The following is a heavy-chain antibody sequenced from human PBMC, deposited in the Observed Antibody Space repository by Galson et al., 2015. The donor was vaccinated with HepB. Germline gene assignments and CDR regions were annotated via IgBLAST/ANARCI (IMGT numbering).Heavy chain of an antibody. CDR3: ARDPSSNWYFDY. V-gene: IGHV3-30-3*01. D-gene: IGHD6-13*01. Sequence: SLRLSCAASGFAFSGYSLHWVRQAPGKGLEWVAVIPYGGNNKYYADSVKGRFTISRDNSKNTLYLQMNSLRPEDTAVYHCARDPSSNWYFDYWGQGTLVTVSS. J-gene: IGHJ4*02. CDR2: IPYGGNNK. CDR1: GFAFSGYS.